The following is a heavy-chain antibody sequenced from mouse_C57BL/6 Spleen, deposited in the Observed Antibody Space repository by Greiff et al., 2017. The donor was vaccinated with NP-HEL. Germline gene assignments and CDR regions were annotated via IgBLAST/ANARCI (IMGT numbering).Heavy chain of an antibody. Sequence: VQLQQSGPELVKPGASLKISCKASGYTFTDYYINWVKQRPGQGLEWIGWIFPGSGSTYYNEKFKGKATLTVDKSSSTAHMLLSSLTSEDSAVYFCARRTAQAGFAYWGQGTLVTVSA. CDR3: ARRTAQAGFAY. CDR2: IFPGSGST. D-gene: IGHD3-2*02. CDR1: GYTFTDYY. J-gene: IGHJ3*01. V-gene: IGHV1-75*01.